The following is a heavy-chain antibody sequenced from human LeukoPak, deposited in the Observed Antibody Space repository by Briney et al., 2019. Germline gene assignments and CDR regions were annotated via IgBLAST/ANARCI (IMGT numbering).Heavy chain of an antibody. D-gene: IGHD5-24*01. CDR3: ARDWAATTDKAVYYFDY. CDR1: GYTFTSYY. J-gene: IGHJ4*02. Sequence: ASVKVSCKASGYTFTSYYMHWVRRAPGQGLEWMGIINPSGGSTSYAQKFQGRVTMTRDTSTSTVYMELSSLRSEDTAVYYCARDWAATTDKAVYYFDYWGQGTLVTVSS. CDR2: INPSGGST. V-gene: IGHV1-46*01.